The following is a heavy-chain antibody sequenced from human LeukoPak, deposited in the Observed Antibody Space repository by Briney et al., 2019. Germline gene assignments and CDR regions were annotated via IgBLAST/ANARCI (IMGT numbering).Heavy chain of an antibody. Sequence: GSSVKVSCKASGGTFSSYGISWVRQAPGQGLEWMGTIIPIFATANYAQKFQGRVTITTDESTSTAYMELSSLRSEDTVVYYCAKTITYYYDNSAYPSFDYWGQGTLVTVSS. J-gene: IGHJ4*02. CDR2: IIPIFATA. CDR1: GGTFSSYG. V-gene: IGHV1-69*05. CDR3: AKTITYYYDNSAYPSFDY. D-gene: IGHD3-22*01.